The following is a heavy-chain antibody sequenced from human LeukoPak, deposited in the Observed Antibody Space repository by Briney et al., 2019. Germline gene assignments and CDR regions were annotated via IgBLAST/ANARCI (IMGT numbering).Heavy chain of an antibody. CDR1: GFTFSDYY. CDR2: TSPSGGTI. V-gene: IGHV3-11*01. Sequence: GGSLRLSCAASGFTFSDYYMIWIRQAPETGLEWLSYTSPSGGTIYYTDSVKGRFTMSRDNAQNALYLEMNSLRAEDTAVYYCAREKKTEWTTGAFDMWGQGTMVTVSS. J-gene: IGHJ3*02. CDR3: AREKKTEWTTGAFDM. D-gene: IGHD3-3*01.